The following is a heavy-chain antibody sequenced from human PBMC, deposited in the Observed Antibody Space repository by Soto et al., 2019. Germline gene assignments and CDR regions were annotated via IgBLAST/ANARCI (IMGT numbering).Heavy chain of an antibody. CDR1: GFTFNSDA. J-gene: IGHJ4*02. CDR3: AKDRNYYDSSGYDY. Sequence: PGGSLRLSCAASGFTFNSDAMSWVRQAPGKGLEWVSTIIGSGGSTYYADSVKGRFSVSGDNSNNTLYLQMNSLRAEDTAVYYCAKDRNYYDSSGYDYWGQGTLVTVSS. V-gene: IGHV3-23*01. D-gene: IGHD3-22*01. CDR2: IIGSGGST.